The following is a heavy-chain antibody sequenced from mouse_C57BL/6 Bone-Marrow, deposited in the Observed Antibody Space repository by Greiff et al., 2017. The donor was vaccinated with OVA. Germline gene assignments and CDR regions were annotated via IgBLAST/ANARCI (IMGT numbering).Heavy chain of an antibody. V-gene: IGHV1-69*01. J-gene: IGHJ2*01. CDR3: AREGASNYDY. CDR2: IDPSDSYT. D-gene: IGHD2-5*01. Sequence: QVQLQQSGAELVMPGASVKLSCKASGYTFTSYWMHWVKQRPGQGLEWIGEIDPSDSYTNYNQKFKGKSTLTVDKSSSTAYMQLSSLTSEDSAVYYCAREGASNYDYWGQGTTLTVSS. CDR1: GYTFTSYW.